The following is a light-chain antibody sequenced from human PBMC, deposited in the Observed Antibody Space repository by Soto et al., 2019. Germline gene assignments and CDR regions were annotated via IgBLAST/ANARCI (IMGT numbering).Light chain of an antibody. CDR3: QQYNSYSRT. CDR1: QSISSW. Sequence: DIQMPQSPSSLSASVGARGTITCRASQSISSWLAWYKQTPGKAPKLLIYTASSLESGVPSRFSGSGSGTEFTLTISSLQPDDFATYYCQQYNSYSRTFGQGTKVDIK. J-gene: IGKJ1*01. CDR2: TAS. V-gene: IGKV1-5*03.